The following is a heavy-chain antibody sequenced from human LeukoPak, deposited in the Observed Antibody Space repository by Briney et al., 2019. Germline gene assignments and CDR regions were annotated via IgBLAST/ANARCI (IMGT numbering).Heavy chain of an antibody. CDR3: ARDLVTVTKGFDI. Sequence: SETLSLTCAVSGDSFSSHYWTWIRQPPGRGLEWIGYISYIGTANYNPSLKSRVTISIDTSKNQFSLKLSSVTTADTAVYYCARDLVTVTKGFDIWGLGTMVSVSS. CDR2: ISYIGTA. CDR1: GDSFSSHY. D-gene: IGHD4-17*01. J-gene: IGHJ3*02. V-gene: IGHV4-59*11.